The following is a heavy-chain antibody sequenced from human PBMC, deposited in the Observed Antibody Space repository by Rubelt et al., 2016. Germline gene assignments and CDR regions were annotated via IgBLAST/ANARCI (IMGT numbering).Heavy chain of an antibody. CDR3: ASSSSWYLFDY. D-gene: IGHD6-13*01. J-gene: IGHJ4*02. CDR2: VPYDGSDS. V-gene: IGHV3-30*03. Sequence: AGRSLRLSCAASGFTFSSYGMHWVRQAPGKGLEWLAVVPYDGSDSSYADSVKGRFTISRDNSKNTLYLQMDSLRAEDTAVYYCASSSSWYLFDYWGQGTLVTVSS. CDR1: GFTFSSYG.